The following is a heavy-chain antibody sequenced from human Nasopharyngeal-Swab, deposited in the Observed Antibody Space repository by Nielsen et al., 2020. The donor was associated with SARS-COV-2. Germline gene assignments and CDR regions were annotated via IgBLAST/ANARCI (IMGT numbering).Heavy chain of an antibody. V-gene: IGHV3-74*01. CDR2: INSDGSST. CDR3: ARDKVVVVPAAIYYSGMDV. D-gene: IGHD2-2*01. J-gene: IGHJ6*02. Sequence: GESLKISCAASGFTFSGYWMHWVRQAPGKGLVWVSRINSDGSSTSYADSVKGRFTISRDNAKNTLYLQMNSLRAEDTAVYYCARDKVVVVPAAIYYSGMDVWGQGTTVTVSS. CDR1: GFTFSGYW.